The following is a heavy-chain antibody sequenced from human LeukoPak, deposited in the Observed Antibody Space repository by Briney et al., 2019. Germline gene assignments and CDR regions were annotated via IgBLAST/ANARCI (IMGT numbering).Heavy chain of an antibody. CDR1: GGSISSGSYY. CDR2: IYHTGNI. V-gene: IGHV4-61*01. CDR3: ARFGSGWWYNDY. J-gene: IGHJ4*02. Sequence: SETLSLTCTVSGGSISSGSYYWTWIRQPPGKGLEWIGYIYHTGNIKYNPSLNSRVTISIDTSKNQFSLKLSSVTAADTAVYYCARFGSGWWYNDYWGQGTLVTVSS. D-gene: IGHD6-19*01.